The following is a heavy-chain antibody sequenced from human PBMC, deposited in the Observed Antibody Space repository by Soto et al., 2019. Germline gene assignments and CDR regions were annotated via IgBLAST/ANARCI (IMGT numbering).Heavy chain of an antibody. Sequence: PSETLSLTCTVSGGSISSSGYYWSWIRQPPGKGLEWIGEINHSGSTNYNPSLKSRVTISVDTSKNQFSLKLSSVTAADTAVYYCARDYYYDSSGYYYVGHYYFDYWGQGTLVTVSS. CDR1: GGSISSSGYY. V-gene: IGHV4-39*07. CDR2: INHSGST. J-gene: IGHJ4*02. D-gene: IGHD3-22*01. CDR3: ARDYYYDSSGYYYVGHYYFDY.